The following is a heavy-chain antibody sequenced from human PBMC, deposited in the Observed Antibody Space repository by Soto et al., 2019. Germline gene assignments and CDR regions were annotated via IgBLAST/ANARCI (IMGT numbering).Heavy chain of an antibody. D-gene: IGHD5-18*01. Sequence: SVKVSCKASGGTLSSYAISWVRQAPGQGLEWMGGIIPIFGTANYAQKFQGRVTITADESTSTAYMELSSLRSEDTAVYYCARVRGYSYGDQYYYGMDVWGQGTTVTVSS. CDR1: GGTLSSYA. CDR2: IIPIFGTA. J-gene: IGHJ6*02. CDR3: ARVRGYSYGDQYYYGMDV. V-gene: IGHV1-69*13.